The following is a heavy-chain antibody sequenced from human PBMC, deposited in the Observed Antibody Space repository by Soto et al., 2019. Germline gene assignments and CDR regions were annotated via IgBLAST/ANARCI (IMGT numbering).Heavy chain of an antibody. CDR1: GGTFSSYA. D-gene: IGHD6-6*01. J-gene: IGHJ6*02. CDR3: ARLEYSSSSPELDYYYYGMDV. CDR2: IIPIFGTA. Sequence: SVKVSCKASGGTFSSYAISWVRQAPGQGLEWMGGIIPIFGTANYAQKFQGRVTITADESTSTAYMELSSLRSEDTAVYYCARLEYSSSSPELDYYYYGMDVWGQGXTVTVYS. V-gene: IGHV1-69*13.